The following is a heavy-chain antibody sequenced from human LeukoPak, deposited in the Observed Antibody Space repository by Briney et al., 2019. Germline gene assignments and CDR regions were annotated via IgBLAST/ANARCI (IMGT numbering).Heavy chain of an antibody. D-gene: IGHD5-18*01. CDR2: ISSNGGST. CDR3: ARKYDTAVDY. J-gene: IGHJ4*02. CDR1: GFTFSSYA. V-gene: IGHV3-64*01. Sequence: GGSLRLSCAASGFTFSSYAMHWVRQAPGKGLEYVSAISSNGGSTYYANSVKGRFTISRDNSKNTLYLQMNSLRAEDTAVYYCARKYDTAVDYWGQGTLVTVSS.